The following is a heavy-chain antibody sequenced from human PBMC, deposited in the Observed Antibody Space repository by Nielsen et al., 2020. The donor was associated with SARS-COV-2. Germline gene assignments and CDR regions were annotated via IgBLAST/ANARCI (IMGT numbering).Heavy chain of an antibody. CDR3: ARGCGVFGISYGSGCYYFDY. D-gene: IGHD3-10*01. V-gene: IGHV1-69*13. CDR1: GGTFRSYA. Sequence: SVKVSCKTSGGTFRSYAINWVRQAPGQGLEWMGGIIPVSDITSYAQKFQGRVTMTAEDSTRTAYMELTSLRSDDTAVYYCARGCGVFGISYGSGCYYFDYWGQGTLVTVSS. J-gene: IGHJ4*02. CDR2: IIPVSDIT.